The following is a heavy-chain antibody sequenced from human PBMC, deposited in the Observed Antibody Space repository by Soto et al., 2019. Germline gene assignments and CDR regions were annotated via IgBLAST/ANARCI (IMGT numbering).Heavy chain of an antibody. J-gene: IGHJ4*02. D-gene: IGHD1-7*01. Sequence: GGSLRLSCAASGFTFSSYSMNWVRQAPGKGLEWVSYISSSSSTIYYADSVKGRFTISRDNAKNSLYLQMNSLRAEDTAVYYCARDRSGITGTLDYWGQGTLVTVSS. CDR3: ARDRSGITGTLDY. CDR2: ISSSSSTI. V-gene: IGHV3-48*01. CDR1: GFTFSSYS.